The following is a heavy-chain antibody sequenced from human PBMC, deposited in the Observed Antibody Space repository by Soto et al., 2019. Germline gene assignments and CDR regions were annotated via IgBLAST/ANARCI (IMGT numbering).Heavy chain of an antibody. CDR3: AHSLTPYYYDSSGYYLFDY. V-gene: IGHV2-5*02. CDR2: IYWDDDK. Sequence: QITLKESGPPLVKPTQTLTLTCTFSGFSLSTSGVGVGWIRQPPGKALEWLALIYWDDDKRYSPSLKSRLTITKDTSKNQVVLTMTNMDPVDTAKYYCAHSLTPYYYDSSGYYLFDYWGQGTLVTVSS. J-gene: IGHJ4*02. CDR1: GFSLSTSGVG. D-gene: IGHD3-22*01.